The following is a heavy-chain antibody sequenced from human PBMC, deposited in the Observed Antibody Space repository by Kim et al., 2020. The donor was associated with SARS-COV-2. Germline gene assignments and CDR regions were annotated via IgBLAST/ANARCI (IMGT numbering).Heavy chain of an antibody. V-gene: IGHV3-9*01. J-gene: IGHJ4*02. CDR2: ICWNSGSI. CDR1: GFTFDDYA. CDR3: AKDSGRVPAAMRDF. Sequence: GGSLRRSCAASGFTFDDYAMHWVRQAPGKGLEWVSGICWNSGSIGYADSVKGRFTISRDNAKNSLYLQMNSLRAEDTALYYCAKDSGRVPAAMRDFWGQGTLVTVSS. D-gene: IGHD2-2*01.